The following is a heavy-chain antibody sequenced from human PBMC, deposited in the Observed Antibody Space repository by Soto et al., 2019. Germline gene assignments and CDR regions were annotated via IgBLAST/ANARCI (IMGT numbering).Heavy chain of an antibody. V-gene: IGHV3-48*03. CDR1: GFTFSSYE. CDR3: ARGVLYYNVRSGLDY. D-gene: IGHD3-22*01. CDR2: ISSSGSTT. J-gene: IGHJ4*02. Sequence: GSLRLSCAASGFTFSSYEMNWVRQAPGKGLEWISYISSSGSTTYYADSVKGRITISRDNAKNSLYLQMNSLRAEDTAVYYCARGVLYYNVRSGLDYWGQGTLVTVSS.